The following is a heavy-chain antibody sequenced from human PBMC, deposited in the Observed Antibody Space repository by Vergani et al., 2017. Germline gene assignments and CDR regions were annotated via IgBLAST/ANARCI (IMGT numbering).Heavy chain of an antibody. V-gene: IGHV4-34*01. Sequence: QVQLQQWGAGLLKPSETLSLTCAVYGGSFSGYYWSCIRQPPGKGLEWIGEINHSGSTNYNPSLKSRVTISVDTSKNQFSLKLSSVTAADTAVYYCAGIVGATRHYYYYMDVWGKGTTVTVSS. CDR3: AGIVGATRHYYYYMDV. D-gene: IGHD1-26*01. CDR1: GGSFSGYY. CDR2: INHSGST. J-gene: IGHJ6*03.